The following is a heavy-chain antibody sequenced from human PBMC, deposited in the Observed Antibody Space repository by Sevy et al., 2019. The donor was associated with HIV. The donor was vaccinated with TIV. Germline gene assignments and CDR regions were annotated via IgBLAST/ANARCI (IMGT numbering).Heavy chain of an antibody. D-gene: IGHD5-12*01. J-gene: IGHJ4*02. CDR3: TRNRGYHTFDH. Sequence: GGSLRLSCAASGFTFSIFDLGWVRQAPGKGLEWVSYIRGSSGSYMPYYADSVKGRFTISRYNAKNSLYLQMNSLRDEDTAVYYCTRNRGYHTFDHWGQGTLVTVSS. V-gene: IGHV3-48*02. CDR1: GFTFSIFD. CDR2: IRGSSGSY.